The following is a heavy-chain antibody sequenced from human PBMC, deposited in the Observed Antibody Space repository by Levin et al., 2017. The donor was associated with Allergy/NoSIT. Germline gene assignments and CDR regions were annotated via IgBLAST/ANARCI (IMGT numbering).Heavy chain of an antibody. CDR1: GFTFSSYS. Sequence: PGGSLRLSCAASGFTFSSYSMNWVRQAPGKGLEWVSYISSSSSTIYYADSVKGRFTISRDNAKNSLYLQMNSLRAEDTAVYYCARDLKIGGVIVMATGCFDYWGQGTLVTVSS. CDR2: ISSSSSTI. D-gene: IGHD3-16*02. J-gene: IGHJ4*02. V-gene: IGHV3-48*01. CDR3: ARDLKIGGVIVMATGCFDY.